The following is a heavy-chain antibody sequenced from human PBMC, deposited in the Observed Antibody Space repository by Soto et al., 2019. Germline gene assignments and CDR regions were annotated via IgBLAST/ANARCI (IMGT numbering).Heavy chain of an antibody. Sequence: TLSRSCTVSGGSISSYYWSWIRQPPGKGLEWIGYIYYSGSTNYNPSLKSRVTISVDTSKNQFSLKLSSVTAADTAVYYCARDGRYTNYGMDVWGQGTTVTVSS. V-gene: IGHV4-59*01. D-gene: IGHD1-26*01. CDR2: IYYSGST. CDR3: ARDGRYTNYGMDV. J-gene: IGHJ6*02. CDR1: GGSISSYY.